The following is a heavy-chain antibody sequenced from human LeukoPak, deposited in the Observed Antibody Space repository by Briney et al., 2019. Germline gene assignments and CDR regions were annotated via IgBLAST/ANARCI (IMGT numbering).Heavy chain of an antibody. Sequence: GGSLRLSCAASGFTFSDYYMSWIRQAPGKGLEWVSYISSSGSTIYYADSVKGRFTISRDNAKNSLYLQMNSLRAEDTAVYYCARTTADHYYYYMDVWGKGTTVTVSS. CDR2: ISSSGSTI. J-gene: IGHJ6*03. D-gene: IGHD1-1*01. CDR1: GFTFSDYY. V-gene: IGHV3-11*04. CDR3: ARTTADHYYYYMDV.